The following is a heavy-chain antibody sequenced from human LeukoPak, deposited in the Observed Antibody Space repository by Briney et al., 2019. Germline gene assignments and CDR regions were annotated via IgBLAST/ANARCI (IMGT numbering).Heavy chain of an antibody. V-gene: IGHV3-21*01. CDR3: ASMSSTRYYFEF. D-gene: IGHD2/OR15-2a*01. CDR1: GFIFSSYV. J-gene: IGHJ4*02. CDR2: ISTSSTYI. Sequence: GGSLRLSRAASGFIFSSYVMSWVRQAPGKGLGWVSSISTSSTYIDYADSVKGRFTISRDNAKNSLYLQMNSLRAEDTAVYYCASMSSTRYYFEFWGLGTLVTVSS.